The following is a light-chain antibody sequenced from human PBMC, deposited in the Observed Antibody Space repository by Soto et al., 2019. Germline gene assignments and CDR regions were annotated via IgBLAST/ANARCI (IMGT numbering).Light chain of an antibody. V-gene: IGLV2-14*01. Sequence: QSVLTQPASVSGSPGQSITISCTGTSSDVGGYNYVSWYQQHPGKAPKLIIYDVSNRPSGVSNRVSGSKSGNTASLTISGLQAEDEADYYCSSYTSSSTRVFGGGTKLTVL. CDR1: SSDVGGYNY. CDR2: DVS. J-gene: IGLJ2*01. CDR3: SSYTSSSTRV.